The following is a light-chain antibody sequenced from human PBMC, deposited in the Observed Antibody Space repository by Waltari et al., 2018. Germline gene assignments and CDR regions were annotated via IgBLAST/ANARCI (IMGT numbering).Light chain of an antibody. CDR2: GNT. CDR1: SCNFGAAYD. CDR3: QSFDSSLSASV. J-gene: IGLJ3*02. Sequence: QSAPTQPPSMSGAPGQTGPIPRPGLSCNFGAAYDVQWYQQFPGTAPKLLIFGNTSRPARVPGRFSGSRSGTSASLAIAGLQSEDEAVYYCQSFDSSLSASVFGGGTKLTVL. V-gene: IGLV1-40*01.